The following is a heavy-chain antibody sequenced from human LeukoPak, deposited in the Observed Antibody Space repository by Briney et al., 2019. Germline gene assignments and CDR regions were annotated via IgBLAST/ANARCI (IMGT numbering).Heavy chain of an antibody. CDR3: AKDLLVATIGGGYFDY. Sequence: PGGSLRLSCAASGFTFSSYGMHWVRQAPGKGLEWVAFIRYDGSNKYYADSVKGRFTISRDNSENTLYLQMNSLRAEDTAVYYCAKDLLVATIGGGYFDYWGQGTLVTVSS. CDR1: GFTFSSYG. V-gene: IGHV3-30*02. CDR2: IRYDGSNK. J-gene: IGHJ4*02. D-gene: IGHD5-12*01.